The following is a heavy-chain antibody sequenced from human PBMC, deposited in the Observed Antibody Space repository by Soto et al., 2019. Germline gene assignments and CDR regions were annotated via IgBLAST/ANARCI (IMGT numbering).Heavy chain of an antibody. CDR1: GFTFTNFA. V-gene: IGHV3-23*01. Sequence: GESLKISCAASGFTFTNFAMYWVRQAPGKGLEWVSVITSGDTTYYADSVQGRFTVSRDSSKNTLNLQMNSLRAEDTAIYYCAKVGYYDSSGWARYLDYWGQGTLVTVSS. D-gene: IGHD3-22*01. CDR2: ITSGDTT. CDR3: AKVGYYDSSGWARYLDY. J-gene: IGHJ4*02.